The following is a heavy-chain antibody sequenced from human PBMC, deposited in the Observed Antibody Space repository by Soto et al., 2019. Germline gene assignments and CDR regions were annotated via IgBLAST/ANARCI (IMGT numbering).Heavy chain of an antibody. Sequence: EVQLLESGGGLVQPGGSRRISCTASGFTFNNYAMAWVRHAPGKGLEWVSGISGSGENTNYADSVKGRFTISRDNSKNTLYIQMKRLRAEDPALYYCAKDYGVRGIMTNLFDSWGQGTLVTVSS. CDR3: AKDYGVRGIMTNLFDS. D-gene: IGHD3-10*01. CDR2: ISGSGENT. J-gene: IGHJ4*02. CDR1: GFTFNNYA. V-gene: IGHV3-23*01.